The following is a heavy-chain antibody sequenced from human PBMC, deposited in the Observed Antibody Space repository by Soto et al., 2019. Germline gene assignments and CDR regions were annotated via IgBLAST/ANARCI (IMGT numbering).Heavy chain of an antibody. Sequence: ASVKVSCKASGYTFTSYGISWVRQAPGQGLEWMGWISAYNGNTNYAQKLQGRVTMTTDTSTSTAYMELRSLRSDDTAVYYCARDGKYYYDSSGYMRTFDYWGQGTLVTVSS. CDR1: GYTFTSYG. V-gene: IGHV1-18*01. CDR3: ARDGKYYYDSSGYMRTFDY. D-gene: IGHD3-22*01. CDR2: ISAYNGNT. J-gene: IGHJ4*02.